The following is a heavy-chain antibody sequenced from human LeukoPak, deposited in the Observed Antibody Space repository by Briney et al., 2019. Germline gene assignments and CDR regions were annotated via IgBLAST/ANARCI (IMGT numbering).Heavy chain of an antibody. CDR3: ARAGSGYYYYYGMDV. CDR2: ISYDGSNK. J-gene: IGHJ6*02. D-gene: IGHD3-3*01. V-gene: IGHV3-30*14. CDR1: GFTFSSYA. Sequence: GGSLRLSCAASGFTFSSYAMHWVRQAPGKGLEWVAVISYDGSNKYYADSVKGRFTISRDNSKNSLYLQMNSLRAGDTAVYYCARAGSGYYYYYGMDVWGQGTTVTVSS.